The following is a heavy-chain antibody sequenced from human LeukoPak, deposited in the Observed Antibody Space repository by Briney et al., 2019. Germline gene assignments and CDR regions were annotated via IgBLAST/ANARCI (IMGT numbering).Heavy chain of an antibody. CDR3: ATMEQHGSWFDP. Sequence: ASVKVSCKVSGYTLTELSMHWVRQAPGKGLEGMGGFDPEDGETIYAQKFQGRVTMTEHTSTDTAYMELSSLRSEDTAVYYCATMEQHGSWFDPWGQGTLVTVSS. J-gene: IGHJ5*02. CDR2: FDPEDGET. CDR1: GYTLTELS. D-gene: IGHD6-13*01. V-gene: IGHV1-24*01.